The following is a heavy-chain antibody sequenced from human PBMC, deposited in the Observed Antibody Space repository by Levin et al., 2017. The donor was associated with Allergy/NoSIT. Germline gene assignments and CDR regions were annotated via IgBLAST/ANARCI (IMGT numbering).Heavy chain of an antibody. V-gene: IGHV6-1*01. J-gene: IGHJ4*02. CDR1: GDSVSSDSTA. CDR2: TFYRSKWYN. Sequence: PSETLSLTCAISGDSVSSDSTAWNWIRQSPSRGLEWLARTFYRSKWYNDSALSVKSRIAIIPDTSKNQFSLQLNSVTPEDTAIYYCARGVGPFDYWGQGTLVTVSS. CDR3: ARGVGPFDY. D-gene: IGHD1-26*01.